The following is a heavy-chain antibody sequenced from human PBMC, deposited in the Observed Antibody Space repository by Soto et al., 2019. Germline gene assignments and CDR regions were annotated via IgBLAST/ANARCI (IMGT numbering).Heavy chain of an antibody. CDR3: ARGWGGIATAGSRLDF. V-gene: IGHV1-18*01. CDR2: ISAYNGNT. J-gene: IGHJ4*02. CDR1: GYTFTSYG. D-gene: IGHD6-13*01. Sequence: ASVKVSCKASGYTFTSYGISWVRQAPGQGLEWMGWISAYNGNTNYAQKLQGRVTMTTDTSTNTAYMELSSLRFEDTAVYYCARGWGGIATAGSRLDFWGQGALVTVSS.